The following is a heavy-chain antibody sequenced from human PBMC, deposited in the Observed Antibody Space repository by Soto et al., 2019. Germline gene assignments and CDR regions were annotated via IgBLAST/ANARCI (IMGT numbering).Heavy chain of an antibody. CDR3: AREKKGYCSGGSCYSYYYGMDV. V-gene: IGHV3-33*01. D-gene: IGHD2-15*01. J-gene: IGHJ6*02. CDR2: IWYDGSNK. Sequence: GGSLRLSCAASGFTFSSYGMHWVRQAPGKGLEWVAVIWYDGSNKYYADSVKGRFTISRDNSKNTLYLQMNSLRAEDTAVYYCAREKKGYCSGGSCYSYYYGMDVWGQGTTVTVSS. CDR1: GFTFSSYG.